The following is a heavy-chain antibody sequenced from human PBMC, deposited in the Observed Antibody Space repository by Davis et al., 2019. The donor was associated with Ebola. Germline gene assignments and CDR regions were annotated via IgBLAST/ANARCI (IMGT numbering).Heavy chain of an antibody. CDR2: IRSKAYGGTT. Sequence: PGGSLRLSCTASGFTFGDYAMSWVRQAPGKGLEWVGFIRSKAYGGTTEYAASVKGKFTISRDDSKSIAYLQMNSLKTEDTAVYYCTRSGSSSWYRWFDPWGQGTLVTVSS. J-gene: IGHJ5*02. D-gene: IGHD6-13*01. CDR1: GFTFGDYA. CDR3: TRSGSSSWYRWFDP. V-gene: IGHV3-49*04.